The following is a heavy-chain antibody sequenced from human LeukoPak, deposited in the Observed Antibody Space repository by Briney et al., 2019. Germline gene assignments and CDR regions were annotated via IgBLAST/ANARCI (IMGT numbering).Heavy chain of an antibody. Sequence: GGSLRLSCAASGFTFNTFNMNWLRRAPGKGLEWVSSITSGGDYTYYADSVKGRFTTSRDNAKNSLSLQLNSLRVEDTAVYYCARGHYDVLAASYKWTPDYWGQGTLVTVSS. CDR3: ARGHYDVLAASYKWTPDY. CDR1: GFTFNTFN. V-gene: IGHV3-21*01. D-gene: IGHD3-9*01. J-gene: IGHJ4*02. CDR2: ITSGGDYT.